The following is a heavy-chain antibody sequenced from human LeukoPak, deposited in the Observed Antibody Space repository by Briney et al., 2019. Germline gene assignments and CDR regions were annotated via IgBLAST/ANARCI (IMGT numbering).Heavy chain of an antibody. J-gene: IGHJ4*02. CDR3: AKALLPKHWELLGLSGY. Sequence: GRSLRLSCAASGFTFSSYGMHWVRQAPGKGLEWVAVISYDGSNKYYADSVKGRFTISRDNSKNTLYLQMNSLRAEDTAVYYCAKALLPKHWELLGLSGYWGQGTLVTVSS. D-gene: IGHD1-26*01. CDR2: ISYDGSNK. V-gene: IGHV3-30*18. CDR1: GFTFSSYG.